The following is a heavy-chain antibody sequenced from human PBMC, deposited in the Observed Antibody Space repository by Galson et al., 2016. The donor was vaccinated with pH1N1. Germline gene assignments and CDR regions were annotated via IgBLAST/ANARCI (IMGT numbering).Heavy chain of an antibody. CDR3: VRAVGRAEAH. V-gene: IGHV3-7*01. J-gene: IGHJ4*02. CDR2: MNQDGNKK. Sequence: SLRLSCAASGFTLSSYWMSWVRQAPGKGLEWVANMNQDGNKKYYVDSVKGRVIISRDYSKNSLYLQMNSLRAEDTAMYYCVRAVGRAEAHWGQGTLVTVSS. D-gene: IGHD1-26*01. CDR1: GFTLSSYW.